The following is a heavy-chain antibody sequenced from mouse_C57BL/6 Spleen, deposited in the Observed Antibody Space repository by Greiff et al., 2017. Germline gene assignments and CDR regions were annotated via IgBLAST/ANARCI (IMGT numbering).Heavy chain of an antibody. V-gene: IGHV1-15*01. CDR1: GYTFTDYE. CDR3: TRWGGNHWYFDV. CDR2: IDPETGGT. Sequence: QVQLKESGAELVRPGASVTLSCKASGYTFTDYEMHWVKQTPVHGLEWIGAIDPETGGTAYNQKFKGKAILTADKSSSTAYMELRSLTSEDSAVYYCTRWGGNHWYFDVWGTGTTVTVSS. J-gene: IGHJ1*03. D-gene: IGHD2-1*01.